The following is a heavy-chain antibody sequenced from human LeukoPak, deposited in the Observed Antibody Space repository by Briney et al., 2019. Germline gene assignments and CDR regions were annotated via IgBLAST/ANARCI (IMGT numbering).Heavy chain of an antibody. Sequence: GGSLRLSCTASGFTFSSYTMNWARQAPGKGLEWVASINHNGNVNYYVDSVKGRFTISRDNAKNSLYLQMSSLRAEDTAVYFCARGGGLDVWGQGATVTVSS. V-gene: IGHV3-7*03. CDR3: ARGGGLDV. D-gene: IGHD3-16*01. CDR1: GFTFSSYT. CDR2: INHNGNVN. J-gene: IGHJ6*02.